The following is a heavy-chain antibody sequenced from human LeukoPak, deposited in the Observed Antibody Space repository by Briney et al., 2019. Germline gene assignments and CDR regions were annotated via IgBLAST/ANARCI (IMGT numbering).Heavy chain of an antibody. Sequence: ASVKVSCKASGYTFTSYGISWVRQAPGQGFEWVGWIIAYNGNTNYAQKLQGRVTMTTDTSTSTAYMELRSLRSDDTAVYYCAREQESSGYEPYYYYYMDVWGKGTTVTVSS. D-gene: IGHD5-12*01. CDR3: AREQESSGYEPYYYYYMDV. CDR1: GYTFTSYG. V-gene: IGHV1-18*01. CDR2: IIAYNGNT. J-gene: IGHJ6*03.